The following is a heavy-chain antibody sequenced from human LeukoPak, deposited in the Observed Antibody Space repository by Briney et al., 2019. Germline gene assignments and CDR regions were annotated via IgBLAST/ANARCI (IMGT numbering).Heavy chain of an antibody. CDR3: ALSETGDGRGYDAFDI. CDR2: INSDGSST. Sequence: GGSLRLSCAASGFTFRIYWMHWVRQAPGKGLVWVSRINSDGSSTNYADSVKGRFTISRDNAKNTLYLQMTSLRAEDTAVYYCALSETGDGRGYDAFDIWGQGTMVTVSS. V-gene: IGHV3-74*01. CDR1: GFTFRIYW. J-gene: IGHJ3*02. D-gene: IGHD5-12*01.